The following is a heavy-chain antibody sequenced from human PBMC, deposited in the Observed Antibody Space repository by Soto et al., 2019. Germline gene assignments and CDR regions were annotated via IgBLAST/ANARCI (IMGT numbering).Heavy chain of an antibody. CDR3: ARGPRPSSAGTGAY. J-gene: IGHJ1*01. Sequence: GGSLRLACALSGFDSSYYWIQWFRQSPGKGLEWVSRIDPDGTTTNYADSAKGRFSVSRDNAKKTIYLQMNSLTADDTALYYRARGPRPSSAGTGAYWGQGTLVTVSS. D-gene: IGHD1-1*01. CDR2: IDPDGTTT. V-gene: IGHV3-74*01. CDR1: GFDSSYYW.